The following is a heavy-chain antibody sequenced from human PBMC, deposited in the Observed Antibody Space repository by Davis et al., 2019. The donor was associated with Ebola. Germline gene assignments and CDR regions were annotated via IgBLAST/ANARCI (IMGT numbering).Heavy chain of an antibody. CDR1: SGSISSGFHY. CDR3: AGETPGLWYFDL. J-gene: IGHJ2*01. D-gene: IGHD3-10*01. V-gene: IGHV4-61*03. CDR2: FFYSGST. Sequence: PSETLSLTCTVSSGSISSGFHYWTWIRQSPGRGLEWIGHFFYSGSTTYKPSLRRRVTISLDTSKNHFPLDLTSVTAADTAVYYCAGETPGLWYFDLWGRGTLVTVSS.